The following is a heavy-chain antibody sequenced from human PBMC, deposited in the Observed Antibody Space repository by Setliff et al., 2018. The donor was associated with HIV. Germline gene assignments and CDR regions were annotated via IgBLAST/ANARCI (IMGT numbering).Heavy chain of an antibody. CDR2: IDWDDDK. V-gene: IGHV2-70*04. Sequence: SGPTLVNPTQTLTLTCTFSGFSLSTSGMRVSWIRQPPGKALEWLARIDWDDDKFYSTSLKTRLTISKDTSKNQVVLTMTNMDPVDTAAYYCAREGYAFDIWGQGTMVTVSS. CDR1: GFSLSTSGMR. J-gene: IGHJ3*02. CDR3: AREGYAFDI. D-gene: IGHD1-1*01.